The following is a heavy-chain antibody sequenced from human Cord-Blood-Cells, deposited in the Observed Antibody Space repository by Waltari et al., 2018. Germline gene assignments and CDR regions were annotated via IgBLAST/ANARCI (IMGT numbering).Heavy chain of an antibody. J-gene: IGHJ3*02. CDR2: ISAYNGNT. D-gene: IGHD3-22*01. CDR3: AREVATGYYDSSGYYHDAFDI. V-gene: IGHV1-18*01. CDR1: GYTFTSYG. Sequence: QVQLVQSGAEVKKPGASVKVSCKASGYTFTSYGIRWVRQAPGQGLEWMGWISAYNGNTNYAQKLQGRVTMTTDTSTSTAYMELRSLRSDDTAVYYCAREVATGYYDSSGYYHDAFDIWGQGTMVTVSS.